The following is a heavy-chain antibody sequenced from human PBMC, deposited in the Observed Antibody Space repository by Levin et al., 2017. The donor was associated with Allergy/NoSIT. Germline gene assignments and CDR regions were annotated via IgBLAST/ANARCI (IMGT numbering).Heavy chain of an antibody. J-gene: IGHJ4*02. D-gene: IGHD2-2*01. CDR1: GFTFSTYW. CDR2: INSGGSAT. CDR3: AKGGCSATSCLDY. V-gene: IGHV3-74*01. Sequence: GESLKISCAVSGFTFSTYWMHWVRQAPGKGLVWVSRINSGGSATDYADSVKGRFTISRDNARNTLYLQMNNLSAEDTAVYYCAKGGCSATSCLDYWGQGTLVTVSS.